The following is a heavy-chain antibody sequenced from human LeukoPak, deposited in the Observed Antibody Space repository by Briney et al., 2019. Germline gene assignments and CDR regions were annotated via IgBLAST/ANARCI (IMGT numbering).Heavy chain of an antibody. CDR2: INTDGSST. Sequence: GGSLRLSCAASGFTFSNYWMHWVRQAPGKGLVWVSHINTDGSSTYYADSVKGRFTISRDNSKNTLYLQMNSLRAEDTAVYYCAKDRTVVVRSSYFDYWGQGTLVTVSS. CDR3: AKDRTVVVRSSYFDY. D-gene: IGHD3-22*01. J-gene: IGHJ4*02. V-gene: IGHV3-74*01. CDR1: GFTFSNYW.